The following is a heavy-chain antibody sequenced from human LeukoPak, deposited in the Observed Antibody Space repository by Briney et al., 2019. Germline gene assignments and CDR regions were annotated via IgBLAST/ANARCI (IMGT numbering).Heavy chain of an antibody. CDR3: ARRKRGGFDY. D-gene: IGHD3-3*01. Sequence: GESLKISCKGSGYSFTNDWIGWVRQMPGKGLEWMGIVYPGASDTIFSPSFQGQVTISADKSISTAYLQWSSLKASDTAIYYCARRKRGGFDYWGQGTLVTVSS. CDR2: VYPGASDT. J-gene: IGHJ4*02. CDR1: GYSFTNDW. V-gene: IGHV5-51*01.